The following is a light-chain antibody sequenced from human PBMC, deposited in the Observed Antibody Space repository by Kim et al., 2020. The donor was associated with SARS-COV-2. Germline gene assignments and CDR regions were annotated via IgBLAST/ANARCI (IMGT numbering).Light chain of an antibody. V-gene: IGLV2-8*01. J-gene: IGLJ1*01. CDR1: GSDVGGYNY. Sequence: QSALTQPPSASGSPGQSVTISCTGTGSDVGGYNYVSWYQQHPGKAPKLMIYDVTKRPSGVPVRFSGSKSGDTASLTVSGLQVEDEAVYYCGSYAGNNDFLFGTGTKVTVL. CDR2: DVT. CDR3: GSYAGNNDFL.